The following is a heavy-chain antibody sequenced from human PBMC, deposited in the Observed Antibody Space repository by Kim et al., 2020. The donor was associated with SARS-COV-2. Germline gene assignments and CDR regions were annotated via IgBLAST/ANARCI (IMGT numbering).Heavy chain of an antibody. Sequence: GGSLRLSCAASGFTFSSYAMSWVRQAPGKGLEWVSVIYSGGSSTYYADSVKGRFTISRDNSKNTLYLQMNSLRAEDTAVYYCAKDHWKQLVPRYYGMDVWGQGTTVTASS. CDR3: AKDHWKQLVPRYYGMDV. D-gene: IGHD6-13*01. CDR2: IYSGGSST. J-gene: IGHJ6*02. V-gene: IGHV3-23*03. CDR1: GFTFSSYA.